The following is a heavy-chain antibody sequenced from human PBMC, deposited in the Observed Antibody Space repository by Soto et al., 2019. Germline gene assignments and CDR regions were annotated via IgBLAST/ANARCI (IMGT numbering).Heavy chain of an antibody. CDR2: INSDGSST. CDR3: GRGGSYSGY. J-gene: IGHJ4*02. V-gene: IGHV3-74*01. CDR1: GFTFSNDW. D-gene: IGHD1-26*01. Sequence: EVQLVESGGGLVQPGGSLRLACAASGFTFSNDWMQWVRQAPGKGLVWLSRINSDGSSTSYADSVKGRFTISRDNAKNTVYLEMNSLRAEDTAVYYCGRGGSYSGYWGQGTLVTVSS.